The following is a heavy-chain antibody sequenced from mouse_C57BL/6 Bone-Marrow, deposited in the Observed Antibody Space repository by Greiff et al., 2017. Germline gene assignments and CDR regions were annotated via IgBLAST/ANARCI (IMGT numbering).Heavy chain of an antibody. CDR2: INPSSGYT. J-gene: IGHJ3*01. Sequence: VQLQQSGAELARPGASVKMSCKASGYTFTSYTMHWVKQRPGQGLEWIGYINPSSGYTKYNQKFKDKATLTADKSSSTAYMPLSSLTSEDSAVYYCARRPPIYYGNPAWFAYWGQGTLVTVSA. CDR1: GYTFTSYT. CDR3: ARRPPIYYGNPAWFAY. D-gene: IGHD2-1*01. V-gene: IGHV1-4*01.